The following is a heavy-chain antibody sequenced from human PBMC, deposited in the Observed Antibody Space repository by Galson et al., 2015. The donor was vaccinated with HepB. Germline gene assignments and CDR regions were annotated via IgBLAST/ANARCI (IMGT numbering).Heavy chain of an antibody. CDR2: ISSSSSYI. D-gene: IGHD3-3*01. V-gene: IGHV3-21*01. CDR3: ARDASSISIWFDY. CDR1: GFTFSSYS. Sequence: LRLSCAASGFTFSSYSMNWLRQAPGKGLEWVSSISSSSSYIYYADSVKGRFTISRDNAKNSLYLQMNSLRAEDTAVYYCARDASSISIWFDYWGQGTLVTVSS. J-gene: IGHJ4*02.